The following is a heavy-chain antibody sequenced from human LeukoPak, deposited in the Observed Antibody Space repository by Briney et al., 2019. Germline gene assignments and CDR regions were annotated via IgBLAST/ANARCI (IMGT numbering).Heavy chain of an antibody. D-gene: IGHD3-10*01. CDR1: GGSISRGGYY. V-gene: IGHV4-31*03. Sequence: SETLSLTCPVSGGSISRGGYYWSWIRQHPGKGLGWVGYIYYSGSTYYNPSLKSRVTISVDTSKNQFSLRLSSVTAADTALYYCAGKSHRSMVPAFDYWGQGTLVTVSS. CDR2: IYYSGST. J-gene: IGHJ4*02. CDR3: AGKSHRSMVPAFDY.